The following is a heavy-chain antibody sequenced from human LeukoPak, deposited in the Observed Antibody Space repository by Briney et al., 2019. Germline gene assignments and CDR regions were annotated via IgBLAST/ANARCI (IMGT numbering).Heavy chain of an antibody. V-gene: IGHV1-18*01. CDR3: ARDDCSGGSCYRPPFDY. D-gene: IGHD2-15*01. Sequence: ASVKVSCKASGGTFSSYAISWVRQAPGQGLEWMGWISAYNGNTNYAQKLQGRVTMTTDTSTSTAYMELRSLRSDDTAVYYCARDDCSGGSCYRPPFDYWGQGTLVTVSS. CDR1: GGTFSSYA. J-gene: IGHJ4*02. CDR2: ISAYNGNT.